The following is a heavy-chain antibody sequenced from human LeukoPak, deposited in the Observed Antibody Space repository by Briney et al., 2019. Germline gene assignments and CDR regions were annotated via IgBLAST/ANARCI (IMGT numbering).Heavy chain of an antibody. J-gene: IGHJ4*02. V-gene: IGHV3-43*02. Sequence: GGSLRPSCTASGFTFDDYAMHWVRQAPGRGLEWLSLISGDGTSTYYADSVKGRFTVSRDNSKTSQYLQMSSLRADDTAFYYCARGRFGEFSRSLDFRGQGTLVTVSS. CDR1: GFTFDDYA. D-gene: IGHD3-10*01. CDR2: ISGDGTST. CDR3: ARGRFGEFSRSLDF.